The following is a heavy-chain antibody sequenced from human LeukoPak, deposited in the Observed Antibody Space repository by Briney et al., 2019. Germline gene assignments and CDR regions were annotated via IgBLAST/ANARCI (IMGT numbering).Heavy chain of an antibody. Sequence: GGSLRLSCAACGFTFSSYDMHWVRQATGKGLEWVSAIGTAGDTYYPGSVKGRFTISRDNAKNSLYLQMNSLRAEDTAVYYCARAQGDYWGQGTLVTVSS. V-gene: IGHV3-13*01. J-gene: IGHJ4*02. CDR3: ARAQGDY. CDR1: GFTFSSYD. CDR2: IGTAGDT.